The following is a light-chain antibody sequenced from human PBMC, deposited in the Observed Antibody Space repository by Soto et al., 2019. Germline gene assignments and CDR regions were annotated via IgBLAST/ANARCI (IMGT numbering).Light chain of an antibody. V-gene: IGLV2-14*01. J-gene: IGLJ1*01. CDR2: AVT. CDR3: SSYTSTNTRV. Sequence: QSALTQPASVSGSPGQSITISCTGTSSDLGACNYGSCYQWHPGEAPKLIIYAVTNRPAGVSNRFSGSKSGNTASLTISGLQAEDETDYCCSSYTSTNTRVFGTGTKVPVL. CDR1: SSDLGACNY.